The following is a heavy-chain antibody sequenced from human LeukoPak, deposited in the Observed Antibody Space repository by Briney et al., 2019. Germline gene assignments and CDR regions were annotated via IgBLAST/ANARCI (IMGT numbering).Heavy chain of an antibody. CDR1: GYTFTGYY. D-gene: IGHD2-2*01. J-gene: IGHJ4*02. V-gene: IGHV1-2*02. CDR2: INPNSGGT. Sequence: ASVKVSCKASGYTFTGYYMHWVRQAPGQGLEWMGWINPNSGGTNYAQKFQGRVTMTRDTSISTAYMELSRLRSDDTAVYYCARASSDQYQLLSFGFDYWGRGTLVTVSS. CDR3: ARASSDQYQLLSFGFDY.